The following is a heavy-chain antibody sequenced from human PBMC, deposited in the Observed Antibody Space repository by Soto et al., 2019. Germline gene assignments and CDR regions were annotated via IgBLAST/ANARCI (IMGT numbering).Heavy chain of an antibody. J-gene: IGHJ6*02. CDR2: ISSSSSYI. Sequence: GGSLRLSCAASGFTFSSYSMNWVRQAPGKGLEWASSISSSSSYIYYADSVKGRFTISRDNAKNSLYLQMNSLRAEDRAVYYCARDNSGGSYYPYCYGMDVWGQGTTVTVSS. D-gene: IGHD1-26*01. V-gene: IGHV3-21*01. CDR1: GFTFSSYS. CDR3: ARDNSGGSYYPYCYGMDV.